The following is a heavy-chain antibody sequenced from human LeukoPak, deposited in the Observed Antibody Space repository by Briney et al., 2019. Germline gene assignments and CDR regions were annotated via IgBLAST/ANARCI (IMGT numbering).Heavy chain of an antibody. CDR1: GFTFSSYA. CDR2: ISYDGSNK. Sequence: GSLRLSCAASGFTFSSYAMHWVCQAPGKGLEWVAVISYDGSNKYYADSVKGRFTISRDQANNTLYLQMNTLRDEDTAVYYCARGPRYSFYWGQGTLVSVSS. V-gene: IGHV3-30*14. CDR3: ARGPRYSFY. D-gene: IGHD6-13*01. J-gene: IGHJ4*02.